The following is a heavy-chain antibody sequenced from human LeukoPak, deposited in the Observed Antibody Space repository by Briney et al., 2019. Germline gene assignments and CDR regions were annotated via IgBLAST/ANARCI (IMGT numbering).Heavy chain of an antibody. D-gene: IGHD3-10*01. CDR1: GGSISSSSYY. CDR2: IYYSGST. J-gene: IGHJ6*03. Sequence: SETLSLTCTVSGGSISSSSYYWGWIRQPPGKGLEWIGSIYYSGSTYYNPSLKSRVTMSVDTSKNQFSLKVNSVTAADTAVYYCARVYDSGSQAYFYYMDVWGKGTTVTIFS. CDR3: ARVYDSGSQAYFYYMDV. V-gene: IGHV4-39*07.